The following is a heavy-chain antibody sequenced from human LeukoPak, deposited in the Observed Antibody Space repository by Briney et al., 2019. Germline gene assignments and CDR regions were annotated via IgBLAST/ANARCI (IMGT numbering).Heavy chain of an antibody. CDR1: GGFLTSTHYY. CDR3: ARGGPSGDFDY. CDR2: MYYSGSP. V-gene: IGHV4-30-4*08. Sequence: PSETLSLTCTVSGGFLTSTHYYWGWIRQPPGKGLEWIAYMYYSGSPYYNPSLKSRVTISRDTSKYQLSLRMTSVTAADTAVYYCARGGPSGDFDYWGQGTLVPVSS. J-gene: IGHJ4*02. D-gene: IGHD1-26*01.